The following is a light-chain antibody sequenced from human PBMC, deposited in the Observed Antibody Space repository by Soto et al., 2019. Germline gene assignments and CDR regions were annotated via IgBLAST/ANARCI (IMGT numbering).Light chain of an antibody. Sequence: QSVLTQPASVSGSPGQSITISCTGTSSDIASYKFVSWFQHHPGKAPKLLIYEVNNRPSGISNRFSGSNSGNTASLTISGLQPEDEANYFCSSATNTDTLVVFGGGTQLTVL. J-gene: IGLJ2*01. CDR2: EVN. V-gene: IGLV2-14*01. CDR3: SSATNTDTLVV. CDR1: SSDIASYKF.